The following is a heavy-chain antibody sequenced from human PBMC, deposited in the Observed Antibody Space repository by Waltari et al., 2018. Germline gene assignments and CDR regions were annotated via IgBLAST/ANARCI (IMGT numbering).Heavy chain of an antibody. CDR1: GYSISSGYS. CDR2: IYHSGST. CDR3: ARGRITIFGVVDDAFDI. V-gene: IGHV4-38-2*01. J-gene: IGHJ3*02. D-gene: IGHD3-3*01. Sequence: QVQLQQSGPGLVKPSETLSLTCAVSGYSISSGYSWGWLLQPPGKGLEWIGSIYHSGSTYYNPSLKSRVTISVDTSKNQFSLKLSSVTAADTAVYDCARGRITIFGVVDDAFDIWGQGTMVTVSS.